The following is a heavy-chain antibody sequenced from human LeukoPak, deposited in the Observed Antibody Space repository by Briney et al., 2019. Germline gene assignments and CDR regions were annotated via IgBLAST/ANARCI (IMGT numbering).Heavy chain of an antibody. V-gene: IGHV4-30-2*01. CDR2: IYHSGST. D-gene: IGHD3-22*01. Sequence: SETLSLTCAVSGGSISSGGYSWSWIRQPPGKGLEWIGYIYHSGSTYYNPSLESRVTISVDRSKNQFSLKLSSVTAADTAVYYCARAAVASPSGSFDYWGQGTLVTVSS. J-gene: IGHJ4*02. CDR1: GGSISSGGYS. CDR3: ARAAVASPSGSFDY.